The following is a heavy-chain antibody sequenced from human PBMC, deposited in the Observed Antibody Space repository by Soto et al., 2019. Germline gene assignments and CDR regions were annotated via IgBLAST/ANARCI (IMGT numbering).Heavy chain of an antibody. D-gene: IGHD6-19*01. CDR1: GFTFSSYA. CDR2: ISGSGGSR. Sequence: GGSLRLSCAASGFTFSSYAMNWVRQAPGKGLEWVSGISGSGGSRYYADSVKGRFTISRDNSKNTLYLQMNSLRADDTAVYYCAKGIVVAGRSYYYYAMDVWGQGTTVTVSS. J-gene: IGHJ6*02. V-gene: IGHV3-23*01. CDR3: AKGIVVAGRSYYYYAMDV.